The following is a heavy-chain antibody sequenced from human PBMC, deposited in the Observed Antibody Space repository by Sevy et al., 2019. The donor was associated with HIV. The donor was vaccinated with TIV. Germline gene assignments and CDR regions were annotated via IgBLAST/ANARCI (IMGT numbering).Heavy chain of an antibody. D-gene: IGHD2-2*01. Sequence: GGSLRLSCAASGYFFSSYGIHWVCQAPGKGLESVAFLSYDERNKYYADSVKGRFTISGDSSKNTFYLQMNNLRADDTAVYYCAKDRDVLLVPSTMRDEYPGYGMDVWGQGTTVTVSS. CDR2: LSYDERNK. V-gene: IGHV3-30*18. CDR3: AKDRDVLLVPSTMRDEYPGYGMDV. J-gene: IGHJ6*02. CDR1: GYFFSSYG.